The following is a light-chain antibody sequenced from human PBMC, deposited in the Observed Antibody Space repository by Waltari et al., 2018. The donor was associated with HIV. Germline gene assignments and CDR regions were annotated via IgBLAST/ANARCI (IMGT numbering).Light chain of an antibody. CDR2: RVT. Sequence: QSALTQPRSVSGSPGQSVTISCTGTSSDVGKYNFVSWYQHHPGKAPKLIIFRVTERNSGVPDRFSGSKSGNTASLTISGLQTDDEADYYCCSHAGNVVIFGGGTQLTVL. CDR1: SSDVGKYNF. J-gene: IGLJ2*01. CDR3: CSHAGNVVI. V-gene: IGLV2-11*01.